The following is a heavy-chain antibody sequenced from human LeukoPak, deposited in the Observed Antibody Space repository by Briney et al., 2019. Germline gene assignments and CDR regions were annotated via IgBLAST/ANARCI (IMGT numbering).Heavy chain of an antibody. CDR1: GFTFTSYA. J-gene: IGHJ6*02. Sequence: GGSLRLSCAASGFTFTSYAMTWVRQAPGKGLEWVSSIDAGGGDTYHSDSVKGRFTISRDNSMNTLYLQMNSLRADDTAVYYCGRPTKYWLVRGNGVDVWGQGTTVTVSS. CDR3: GRPTKYWLVRGNGVDV. D-gene: IGHD6-19*01. V-gene: IGHV3-23*01. CDR2: IDAGGGDT.